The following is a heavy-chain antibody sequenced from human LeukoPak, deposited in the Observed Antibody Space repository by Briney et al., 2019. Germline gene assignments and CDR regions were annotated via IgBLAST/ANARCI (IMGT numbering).Heavy chain of an antibody. CDR3: AKLGGGDTWYFDL. D-gene: IGHD4-17*01. CDR1: GFTFSDYG. Sequence: GGSLRLSCAASGFTFSDYGMHWVRQAPGKGLEWVAVISYDGSNKYYADSVKGRFTISRDNSKNTLYLQMNSLRAEDTAVYYCAKLGGGDTWYFDLWGRGTLVTVSS. J-gene: IGHJ2*01. V-gene: IGHV3-30*18. CDR2: ISYDGSNK.